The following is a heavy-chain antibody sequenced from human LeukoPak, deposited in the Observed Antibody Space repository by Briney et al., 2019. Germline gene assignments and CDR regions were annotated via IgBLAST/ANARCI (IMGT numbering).Heavy chain of an antibody. J-gene: IGHJ4*02. CDR2: IIPIFGTA. CDR3: ARGNEGYDYCWRH. Sequence: SVKVSCKASGGTFSSYAISWVRPAPGQGLEWMGGIIPIFGTANYAQKFQGRVTLTADESTSTAYMELSSLRSEDTAVYYCARGNEGYDYCWRHWGQGTLVTVSS. V-gene: IGHV1-69*01. D-gene: IGHD5-12*01. CDR1: GGTFSSYA.